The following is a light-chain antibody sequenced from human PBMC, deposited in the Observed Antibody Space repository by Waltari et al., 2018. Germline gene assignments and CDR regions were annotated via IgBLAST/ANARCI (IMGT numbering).Light chain of an antibody. J-gene: IGKJ4*01. CDR1: QSVDSK. Sequence: EIVMTQSPAALSVSPVERVTLSCRASQSVDSKLAWYQQKPGQAPRLLIYASSTRATGIPARVSGGGSGTEFTLTISSLQSEDFAVYYCQQYNNWPLTFGGGTKVEIK. CDR2: ASS. CDR3: QQYNNWPLT. V-gene: IGKV3-15*01.